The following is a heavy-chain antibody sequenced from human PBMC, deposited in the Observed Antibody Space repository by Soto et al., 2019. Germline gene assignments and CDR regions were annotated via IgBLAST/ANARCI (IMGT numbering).Heavy chain of an antibody. CDR1: GFAFSNYG. J-gene: IGHJ6*02. Sequence: QVQLVESGGGVVQPGRSLRLSRAASGFAFSNYGMHWVRQAPGKGLEWVAVIWYDGSNKYYADSVKGRFTISRDNSKNTLYVQMNSLRAEDTAVYYCARSGDHDYYYAMDVWGQGTTVTVSS. CDR2: IWYDGSNK. D-gene: IGHD2-21*02. V-gene: IGHV3-33*01. CDR3: ARSGDHDYYYAMDV.